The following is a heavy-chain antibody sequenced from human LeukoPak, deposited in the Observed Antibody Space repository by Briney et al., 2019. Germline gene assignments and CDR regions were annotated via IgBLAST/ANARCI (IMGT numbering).Heavy chain of an antibody. J-gene: IGHJ4*02. D-gene: IGHD2-2*01. V-gene: IGHV1-18*01. CDR2: ISAYNGNT. CDR3: AIGYCSSTSCRPLLFDY. Sequence: GASVKVSCKASGYTFTSYDISWVRQAPGQGLEWMGWISAYNGNTNYAQELQGRVTMTTDTSTSTAYMELRSLRSDDTAVYYCAIGYCSSTSCRPLLFDYWGQGTLVTVSS. CDR1: GYTFTSYD.